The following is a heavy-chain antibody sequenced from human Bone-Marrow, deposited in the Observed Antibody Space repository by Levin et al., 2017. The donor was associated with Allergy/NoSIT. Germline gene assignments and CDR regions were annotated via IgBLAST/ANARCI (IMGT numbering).Heavy chain of an antibody. CDR1: GYSFTSYW. CDR3: PRQTYSSYWFRCFDP. D-gene: IGHD6-13*01. J-gene: IGHJ5*02. V-gene: IGHV5-51*01. CDR2: IYPGDSDT. Sequence: GESLKISCKGSGYSFTSYWIGWVRQMPGKGLEWMGIIYPGDSDTRYSPSFQGQVTISADKSISTAYLQWSSLKASDTATYYCPRQTYSSYWFRCFDPWGQGTLVTVSS.